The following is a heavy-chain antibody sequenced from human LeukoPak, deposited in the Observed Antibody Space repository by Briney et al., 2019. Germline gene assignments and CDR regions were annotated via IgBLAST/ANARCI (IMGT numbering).Heavy chain of an antibody. Sequence: GGSLRLSCAAYGFTVSSNYMSWVRQAPGKGLEWVSVIYSGGSTYYADSVKGRFTISRDSSKNTVYLQMDSLRAEDTAVYYCARGDGYNYWDYWGQGTLVTVSS. J-gene: IGHJ4*02. D-gene: IGHD5-24*01. CDR3: ARGDGYNYWDY. CDR1: GFTVSSNY. V-gene: IGHV3-53*01. CDR2: IYSGGST.